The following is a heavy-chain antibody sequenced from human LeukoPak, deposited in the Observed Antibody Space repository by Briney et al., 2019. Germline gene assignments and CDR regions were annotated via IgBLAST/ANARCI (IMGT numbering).Heavy chain of an antibody. CDR2: INPSDGAT. CDR3: AREQRGGLSGNWGGLFASYHTYYYMDV. J-gene: IGHJ6*03. D-gene: IGHD4-23*01. CDR1: GYTFTTYY. V-gene: IGHV1-46*01. Sequence: GASVKVSCKASGYTFTTYYIHWVRQAPGQGLEWMGMINPSDGATTYAQKFQGRGTMTRDMSTTTVYMDVRTLRSEDTAVYFSAREQRGGLSGNWGGLFASYHTYYYMDVWGRGTTVTVSS.